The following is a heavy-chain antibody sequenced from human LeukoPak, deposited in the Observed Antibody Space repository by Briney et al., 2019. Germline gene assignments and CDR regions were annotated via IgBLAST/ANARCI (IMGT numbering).Heavy chain of an antibody. D-gene: IGHD2-15*01. V-gene: IGHV1-8*01. Sequence: ASVKVSCKASGYTFTSYDINWVRHATGQGLEWMGWMNPNSGNTGYAQKFQGRVTMTRNTSISTAYMELSSLRSEDTAVYYCARVAHRGDCYDYWGQGTLVTVSS. CDR2: MNPNSGNT. CDR1: GYTFTSYD. CDR3: ARVAHRGDCYDY. J-gene: IGHJ4*02.